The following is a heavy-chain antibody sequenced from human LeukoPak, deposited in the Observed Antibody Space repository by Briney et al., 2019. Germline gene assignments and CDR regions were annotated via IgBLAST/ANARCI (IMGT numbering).Heavy chain of an antibody. CDR1: GFPFSSSH. V-gene: IGHV3-30*04. D-gene: IGHD3-22*01. J-gene: IGHJ3*01. CDR2: ISSDGITK. Sequence: GGSLRLSCAASGFPFSSSHMHWVRQAPGKGLEWVALISSDGITKHYADSVKGRFTISRDNSKNTLYLQMNSLRPEDTAVYFCATITTIVVISGSAFDVWGRGTKVTVSS. CDR3: ATITTIVVISGSAFDV.